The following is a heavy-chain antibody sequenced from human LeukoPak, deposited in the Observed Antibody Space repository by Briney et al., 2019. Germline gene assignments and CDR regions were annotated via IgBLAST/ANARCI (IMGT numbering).Heavy chain of an antibody. CDR1: GFTFSDSW. J-gene: IGHJ4*02. CDR2: IRSDGSVS. CDR3: AREFGSWLE. D-gene: IGHD6-13*01. Sequence: GGSLRLSCAASGFTFSDSWMHWVRQVPGKGLVSVSLIRSDGSVSYYADSVKGRFTISRDNAKNTLYLQMNSLRAEDTAVYYCAREFGSWLEWGQGTLVTVSS. V-gene: IGHV3-74*01.